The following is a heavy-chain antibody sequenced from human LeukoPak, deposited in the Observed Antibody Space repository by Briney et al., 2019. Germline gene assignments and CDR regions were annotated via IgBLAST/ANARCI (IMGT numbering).Heavy chain of an antibody. CDR3: ARGVEPLAANTLAY. V-gene: IGHV3-53*01. CDR2: LYSDGNT. J-gene: IGHJ4*02. CDR1: GFTVITND. D-gene: IGHD1-14*01. Sequence: GGSLRLSCAASGFTVITNDMTWVRQAPGKGLEWVSVLYSDGNTKYADSVQSRFTISRDNSKNTLYLEMNSLSPDDTAVYYCARGVEPLAANTLAYWGQGTLVAVSS.